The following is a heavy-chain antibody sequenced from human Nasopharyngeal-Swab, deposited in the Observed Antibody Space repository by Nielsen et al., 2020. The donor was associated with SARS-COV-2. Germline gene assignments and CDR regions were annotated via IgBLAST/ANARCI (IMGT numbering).Heavy chain of an antibody. Sequence: VRQAPGKGLEWVSSISSSSSYIYYTDSVKGRFTISRDNAKNSLSLQMSSLRAEDTAVYYCVGGGYSSSWYGGDYWGQGTLVTVSS. D-gene: IGHD6-13*01. J-gene: IGHJ4*02. CDR2: ISSSSSYI. V-gene: IGHV3-21*01. CDR3: VGGGYSSSWYGGDY.